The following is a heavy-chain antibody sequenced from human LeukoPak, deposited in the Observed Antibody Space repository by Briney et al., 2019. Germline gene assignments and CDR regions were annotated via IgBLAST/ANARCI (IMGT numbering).Heavy chain of an antibody. V-gene: IGHV3-23*01. Sequence: GGSLRLSCAASGFTFSSYAMSWVRQAPGKGLEWVSAISGSGGSTYYADSVKGRFTISRDNSKHTLYLQMNSLRAEDTAVYYCATDIVVVPADRRTYYYYMDVWGEGTTVTVSS. J-gene: IGHJ6*03. D-gene: IGHD2-2*01. CDR3: ATDIVVVPADRRTYYYYMDV. CDR2: ISGSGGST. CDR1: GFTFSSYA.